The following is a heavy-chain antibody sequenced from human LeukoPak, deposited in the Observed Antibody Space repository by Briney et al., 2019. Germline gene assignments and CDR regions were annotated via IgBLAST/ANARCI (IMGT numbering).Heavy chain of an antibody. V-gene: IGHV3-7*01. Sequence: GGSLRLSCAASGFTFSSYWMSWVRQAPGRGLKWVANIKQDGSEKYYVDSVKGRFTISRDNAKNSLYLQMNSLRAEDTAVYYCARDGDYFGFDYWGQGTLVTVSS. CDR3: ARDGDYFGFDY. J-gene: IGHJ4*02. D-gene: IGHD4-17*01. CDR2: IKQDGSEK. CDR1: GFTFSSYW.